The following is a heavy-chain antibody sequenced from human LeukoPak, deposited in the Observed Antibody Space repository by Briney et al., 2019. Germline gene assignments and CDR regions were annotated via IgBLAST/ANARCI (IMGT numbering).Heavy chain of an antibody. J-gene: IGHJ4*02. CDR1: GYTFTKYR. D-gene: IGHD1-26*01. CDR3: ARSWSLSCYLHH. CDR2: ISAYNGNT. Sequence: ASVKVSCKASGYTFTKYRMHWVRQAPGQGLEWMGWISAYNGNTNYAQKLQGRVTMTTDTSTSTAYMELRSLRSDDTAVYYCARSWSLSCYLHHWGQGTLVTVSS. V-gene: IGHV1-18*01.